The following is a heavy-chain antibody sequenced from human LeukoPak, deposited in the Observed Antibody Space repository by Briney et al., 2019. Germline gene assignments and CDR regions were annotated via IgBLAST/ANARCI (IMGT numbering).Heavy chain of an antibody. V-gene: IGHV1-69*05. J-gene: IGHJ6*03. Sequence: ASVKVSCKASGGSFSSHAIAWVRQAPGQGPEWMGGIIPISGTANYAQKFQGRVTITTHESTSTAYMELSSLTSDDTAVYYCARGLQYQLLKALGYYYMDVWGEGTTVTVSS. CDR3: ARGLQYQLLKALGYYYMDV. CDR1: GGSFSSHA. D-gene: IGHD2-2*01. CDR2: IIPISGTA.